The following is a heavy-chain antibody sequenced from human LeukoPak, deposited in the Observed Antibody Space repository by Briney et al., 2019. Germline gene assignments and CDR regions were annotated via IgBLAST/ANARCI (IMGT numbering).Heavy chain of an antibody. CDR3: TRDATRTGWFDP. D-gene: IGHD1-14*01. Sequence: SQTLSLTCAISGDSVSNNRAAWNWIRQSPSRGLEWLGRTYYKSRWDNDYAASVKGRITISPDTSKNQFSLQLNFVTPEDTAVYFCTRDATRTGWFDPWGQGTLVTVSS. J-gene: IGHJ5*02. CDR2: TYYKSRWDN. CDR1: GDSVSNNRAA. V-gene: IGHV6-1*01.